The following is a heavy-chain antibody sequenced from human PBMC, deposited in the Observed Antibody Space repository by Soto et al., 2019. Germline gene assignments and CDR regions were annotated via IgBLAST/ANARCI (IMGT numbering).Heavy chain of an antibody. CDR1: GFAFSGSA. CDR2: IRSKGHNYAT. V-gene: IGHV3-73*01. Sequence: GGSLRLSCAASGFAFSGSAMYWVRQASGKGPEWVGRIRSKGHNYATEYAASVKGRFTISRDDSKNTACLQMNSLQTEDTAVYYCTRDLFSYDYSGILWFDPWGQGTLVTVSS. J-gene: IGHJ5*02. D-gene: IGHD3-16*01. CDR3: TRDLFSYDYSGILWFDP.